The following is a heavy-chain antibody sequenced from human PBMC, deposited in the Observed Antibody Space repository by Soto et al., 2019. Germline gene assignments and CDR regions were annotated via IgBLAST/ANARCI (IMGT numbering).Heavy chain of an antibody. D-gene: IGHD2-2*01. J-gene: IGHJ6*04. CDR2: TYYRSKWYN. V-gene: IGHV6-1*01. CDR1: GASVSSKSAS. Sequence: SQTLSLPCAISGASVSSKSASCNWIRQSPSRGLGWLGRTYYRSKWYNDYAVSVKSRITINPDTSKNQFSLHLNSVTPEDTAVYYCGTFLSTTSLDVWGEGTTVTVSS. CDR3: GTFLSTTSLDV.